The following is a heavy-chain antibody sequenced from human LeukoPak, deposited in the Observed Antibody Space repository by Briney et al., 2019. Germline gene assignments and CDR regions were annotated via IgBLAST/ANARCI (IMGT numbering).Heavy chain of an antibody. V-gene: IGHV1-24*01. CDR3: AAGVIAAAGRLPIAY. Sequence: ASVEVSCKVSGYTLTELSMYWVRQAPGKGLEWMGGFDPEDGETIYAQKFQGRVTMTEDTSTDTAYMELSSLRSEDTAVYYCAAGVIAAAGRLPIAYWGQGTLVTVSS. D-gene: IGHD6-13*01. CDR1: GYTLTELS. J-gene: IGHJ4*02. CDR2: FDPEDGET.